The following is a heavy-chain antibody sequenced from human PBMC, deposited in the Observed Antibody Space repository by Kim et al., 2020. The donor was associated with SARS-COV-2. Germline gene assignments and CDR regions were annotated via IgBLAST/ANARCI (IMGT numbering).Heavy chain of an antibody. CDR2: ISAYNGNT. V-gene: IGHV1-18*01. CDR1: GYTFTSYG. Sequence: ASVKVSCKASGYTFTSYGISWVRQAPGQGLEWMGWISAYNGNTNYAQKLQGRVTMTTDTSTSTAYMELRSLRSDDTAVYYCARAAAGTWGENQEFDYWGQGTLVTVSS. J-gene: IGHJ4*02. CDR3: ARAAAGTWGENQEFDY. D-gene: IGHD6-13*01.